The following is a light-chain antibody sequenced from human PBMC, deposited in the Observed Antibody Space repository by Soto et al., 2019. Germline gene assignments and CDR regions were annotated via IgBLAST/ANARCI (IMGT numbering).Light chain of an antibody. V-gene: IGKV3-20*01. J-gene: IGKJ1*01. CDR2: GAS. CDR1: QTVSSSY. CDR3: QQYGRSPPT. Sequence: EIVLTQSPGTLSLSPGERATLSCRASQTVSSSYLAWYQQKPGQAPRLLFYGASTRATGIQDRFSGSGSGTDFTITIRRLEPEDLSVYYFQQYGRSPPTFGQGTKVEIK.